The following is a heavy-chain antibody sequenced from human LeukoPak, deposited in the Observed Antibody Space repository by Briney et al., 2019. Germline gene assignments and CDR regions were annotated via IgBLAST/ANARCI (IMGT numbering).Heavy chain of an antibody. CDR2: IYYSGST. J-gene: IGHJ5*02. CDR3: ARFAAAEDSNWFDP. Sequence: TSETLSLTCSVSGGSISSYYWSWIRQPPGKGLEWIGYIYYSGSTNYNPSLKSRVTISVDTSTNQFSLKLSSVTAADTAVYYCARFAAAEDSNWFDPWGQGTLVTVSS. V-gene: IGHV4-59*01. D-gene: IGHD6-13*01. CDR1: GGSISSYY.